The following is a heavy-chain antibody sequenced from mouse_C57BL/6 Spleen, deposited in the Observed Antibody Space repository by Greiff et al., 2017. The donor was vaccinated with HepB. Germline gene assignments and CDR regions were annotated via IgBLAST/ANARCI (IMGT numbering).Heavy chain of an antibody. CDR1: GFNIKDDY. CDR2: IDPENGDT. Sequence: VQLQQSGAELVRPGASVKLSCTASGFNIKDDYMHWVKQRPEQGLEWIGWIDPENGDTEYASKFQGKATITADTPSNTAYLQLSSLTSEDTAVYYCTTLYLMDYWGQGTSVTVSS. D-gene: IGHD5-5*01. V-gene: IGHV14-4*01. CDR3: TTLYLMDY. J-gene: IGHJ4*01.